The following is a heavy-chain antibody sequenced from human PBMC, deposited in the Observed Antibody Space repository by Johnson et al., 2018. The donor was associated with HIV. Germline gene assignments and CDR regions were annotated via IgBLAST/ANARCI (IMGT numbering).Heavy chain of an antibody. J-gene: IGHJ3*02. CDR2: IHWNGGSA. D-gene: IGHD6-6*01. CDR1: GFTFDDYD. Sequence: VQLVESGGGVVRPGGSLRLSCAASGFTFDDYDMTWVRQGPGKGLEWVSGIHWNGGSAGYAASVQGRFPLSRDNAKRSLYLQMNSLRVEDTAVYYCARDSSNSFRFEMYAFDIWGQGTMVTVSS. V-gene: IGHV3-20*04. CDR3: ARDSSNSFRFEMYAFDI.